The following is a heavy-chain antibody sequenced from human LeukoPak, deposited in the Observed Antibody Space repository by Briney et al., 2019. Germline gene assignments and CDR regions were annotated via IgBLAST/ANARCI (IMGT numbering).Heavy chain of an antibody. V-gene: IGHV3-21*01. D-gene: IGHD3-9*01. CDR2: MSSSSSYI. CDR1: GFTFSSYT. Sequence: GGFLRLSCAASGFTFSSYTMNWVRQAPGKGLEWVSSMSSSSSYIYYADSVKGRFTISRDNAKNSLYLQMNSLRAEDTAVYYCAKGHYYNILTGYSVRRGLDYWGQGTLVTVSS. CDR3: AKGHYYNILTGYSVRRGLDY. J-gene: IGHJ4*02.